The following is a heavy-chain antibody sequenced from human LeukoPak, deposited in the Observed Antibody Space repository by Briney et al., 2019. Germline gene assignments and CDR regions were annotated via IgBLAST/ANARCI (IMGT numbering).Heavy chain of an antibody. CDR2: IYYSGST. CDR3: ARDLFGGSWLDY. D-gene: IGHD6-13*01. V-gene: IGHV4-59*01. CDR1: GGSISSYY. Sequence: SETLSLTCTVSGGSISSYYWSWIRQPPGKGLEWIGYIYYSGSTNYNPSLKSRVTISVDTSKNQFSLKLSSVTAADTAVYYCARDLFGGSWLDYWGQGTLVTVSS. J-gene: IGHJ4*02.